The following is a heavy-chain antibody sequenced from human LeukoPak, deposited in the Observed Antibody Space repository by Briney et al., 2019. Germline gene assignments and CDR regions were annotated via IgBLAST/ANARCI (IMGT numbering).Heavy chain of an antibody. CDR3: ARDGCSSTSCYMGWFDP. Sequence: KSSETLSLTCTVSGGSISSYYWSWIRQPPGKGLEWIGYIYYSGSTNYNPSLKSRVTISVDTSKNQFSLKLSSVTAADTAVYYCARDGCSSTSCYMGWFDPWGQGTLVTVSS. CDR1: GGSISSYY. CDR2: IYYSGST. V-gene: IGHV4-59*12. D-gene: IGHD2-2*02. J-gene: IGHJ5*02.